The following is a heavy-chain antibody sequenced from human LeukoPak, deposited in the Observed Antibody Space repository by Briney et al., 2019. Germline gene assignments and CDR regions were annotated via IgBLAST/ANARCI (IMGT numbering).Heavy chain of an antibody. CDR1: GFTFSSYG. Sequence: GGSLRLSCAASGFTFSSYGMHWVRQAPGKGLEWVAVIWYDGSNKYYADSVKGRFTISRDNSKNTLYLQMNSLRAEDTAVYYCARDLLANLDTDAFDIWGQGTMVTVSS. J-gene: IGHJ3*02. D-gene: IGHD3/OR15-3a*01. CDR3: ARDLLANLDTDAFDI. V-gene: IGHV3-33*01. CDR2: IWYDGSNK.